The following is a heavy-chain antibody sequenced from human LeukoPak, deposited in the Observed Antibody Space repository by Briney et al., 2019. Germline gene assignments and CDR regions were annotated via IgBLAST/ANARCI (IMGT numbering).Heavy chain of an antibody. D-gene: IGHD2-2*01. CDR2: INGDGSST. CDR3: ARGQLPGNY. CDR1: GFTFSSHW. V-gene: IGHV3-74*01. J-gene: IGHJ4*02. Sequence: GGSLRLSCAASGFTFSSHWMHWVRQAPGKGLVWVSRINGDGSSTSYADSVKGRFTISRDNARNSLYLQMNSLRAEDSAVYYCARGQLPGNYWGQGTLVTVSS.